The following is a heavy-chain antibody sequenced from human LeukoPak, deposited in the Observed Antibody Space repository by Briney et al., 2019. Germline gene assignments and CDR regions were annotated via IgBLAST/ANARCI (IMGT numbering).Heavy chain of an antibody. Sequence: GSSVKVSCKASGGTFSSYAISWVRQAPGQGLEWMGIINPSGGSTSYAQKFQGRVTMTRDTSTSTVYMELSSLRSEDTAVYYCAMVVAADDAFDIWGQGTMVTVSS. J-gene: IGHJ3*02. CDR2: INPSGGST. D-gene: IGHD2-15*01. CDR3: AMVVAADDAFDI. CDR1: GGTFSSYA. V-gene: IGHV1-46*01.